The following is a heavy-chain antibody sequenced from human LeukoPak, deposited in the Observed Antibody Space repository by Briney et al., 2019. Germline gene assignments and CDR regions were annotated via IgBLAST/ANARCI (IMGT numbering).Heavy chain of an antibody. V-gene: IGHV3-74*01. CDR1: GFTFSNYW. J-gene: IGHJ6*02. CDR2: INRDGRST. Sequence: GGSLRLSCAASGFTFSNYWMHWVRQAPGKGLVWVSRINRDGRSTNYADSVKGRFTISRDNAKNTVFLQMNSLRAEDTAVYYCARDQERDYYYYGMDVWGQGTTVTVSS. CDR3: ARDQERDYYYYGMDV.